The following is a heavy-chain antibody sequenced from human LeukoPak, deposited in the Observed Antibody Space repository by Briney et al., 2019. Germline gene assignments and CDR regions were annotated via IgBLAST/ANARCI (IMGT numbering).Heavy chain of an antibody. CDR1: GVSISGNY. CDR2: IYYSGST. V-gene: IGHV4-59*01. Sequence: SETLSLTCTVSGVSISGNYWSWIRQPPGKGLEWIGYIYYSGSTNYNPSLKSRVTISVDTSKNQFSLKLSSVTAADTAVYYCARGKYDFWSGYPSDYYYYYYMDVWGKGTTVTVSS. D-gene: IGHD3-3*01. J-gene: IGHJ6*03. CDR3: ARGKYDFWSGYPSDYYYYYYMDV.